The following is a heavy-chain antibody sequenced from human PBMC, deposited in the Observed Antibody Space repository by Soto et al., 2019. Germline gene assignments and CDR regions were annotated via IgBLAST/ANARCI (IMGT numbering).Heavy chain of an antibody. CDR2: IDPSDSYT. V-gene: IGHV5-10-1*01. Sequence: SLKISCKGSGYSFTSYWISWVRQMPGKGLEWMGRIDPSDSYTNYSPSFQGHVTISADKSISTAYLQWSSLKASDTAMYYRARQEAARYYYYYSMDVWGQGTTVTVSS. CDR1: GYSFTSYW. J-gene: IGHJ6*02. CDR3: ARQEAARYYYYYSMDV. D-gene: IGHD6-6*01.